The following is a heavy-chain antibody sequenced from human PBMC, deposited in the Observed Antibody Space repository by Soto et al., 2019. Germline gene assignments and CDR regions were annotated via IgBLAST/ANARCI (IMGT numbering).Heavy chain of an antibody. J-gene: IGHJ6*02. Sequence: TLSLTCTVSGGSISSYYWSWIRQPPGKGLEWIGYIYYSGSTNYNPSLKSRVTISVDTSKNQFSLKLSFVTAADTAVYYFARSLTYYDFWSGYYPPPPPDVWGQGTTVTVSS. V-gene: IGHV4-59*01. CDR2: IYYSGST. D-gene: IGHD3-3*01. CDR3: ARSLTYYDFWSGYYPPPPPDV. CDR1: GGSISSYY.